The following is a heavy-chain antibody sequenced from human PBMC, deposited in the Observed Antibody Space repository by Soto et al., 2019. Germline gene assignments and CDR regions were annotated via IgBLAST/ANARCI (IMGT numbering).Heavy chain of an antibody. J-gene: IGHJ6*02. V-gene: IGHV1-2*02. D-gene: IGHD3-9*01. CDR2: INPNSGDT. CDR1: GYIFTGYH. CDR3: ARGAPGKRGFDEMDI. Sequence: GASVKVSCKASGYIFTGYHIHWVRQAPGRGLEWMGWINPNSGDTEYAQNFQGRVTMTRDTSFNLVYMEMSGLMSDDTAVYYCARGAPGKRGFDEMDIWGQGTTVTVSS.